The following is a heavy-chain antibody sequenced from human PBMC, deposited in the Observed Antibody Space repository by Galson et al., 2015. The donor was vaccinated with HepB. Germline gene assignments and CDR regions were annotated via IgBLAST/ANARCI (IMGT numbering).Heavy chain of an antibody. J-gene: IGHJ4*02. Sequence: SLRLSCAASGFTFSSYGMHWVRQAPGKGLEWVAVISYDGSNKYYADSVKGRFTISRDNSKNTLYLQMNSLRAEDTAVYYCAKVTNHGYDSSGPWNYWGQGILVTVSS. CDR3: AKVTNHGYDSSGPWNY. CDR1: GFTFSSYG. CDR2: ISYDGSNK. D-gene: IGHD3-22*01. V-gene: IGHV3-30*18.